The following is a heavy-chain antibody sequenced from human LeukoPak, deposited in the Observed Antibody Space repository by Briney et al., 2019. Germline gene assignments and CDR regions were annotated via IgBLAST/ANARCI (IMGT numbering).Heavy chain of an antibody. D-gene: IGHD3-3*01. Sequence: GGSLRLSCAASGFTFSSYSMNWVRQAPGKGLEWVSYISSSSSTIYYADSVKGRFTISRDNAKNSLYLQMNSLRAEDTAVYYCARDPDFWSGYYAHSDAFDIWGQGTMVTVSS. J-gene: IGHJ3*02. CDR2: ISSSSSTI. CDR1: GFTFSSYS. V-gene: IGHV3-48*01. CDR3: ARDPDFWSGYYAHSDAFDI.